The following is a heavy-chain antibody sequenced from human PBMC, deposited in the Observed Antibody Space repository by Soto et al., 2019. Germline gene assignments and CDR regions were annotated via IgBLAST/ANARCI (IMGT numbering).Heavy chain of an antibody. CDR1: GGTFSSYA. CDR2: IIPIFGTA. J-gene: IGHJ4*02. Sequence: QVQLVQSGAEVKKPGSSVKVSCKASGGTFSSYAISWVRQAPGQGLEWMGGIIPIFGTANYAQKFQGRVTITADESTSTAYMELSGLRSEDTAVYYCAAPGEVVLADRYYFDYWGQGTLVTVSS. D-gene: IGHD2-21*01. CDR3: AAPGEVVLADRYYFDY. V-gene: IGHV1-69*01.